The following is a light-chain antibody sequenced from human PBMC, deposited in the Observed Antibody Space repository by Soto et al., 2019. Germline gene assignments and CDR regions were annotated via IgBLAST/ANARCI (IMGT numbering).Light chain of an antibody. J-gene: IGKJ5*01. Sequence: HARSSLSASVGDRVTITCRASQSISSYLNWYQQKPGKAPKLMIYAASSLQSGVPSRFSGSGSGTDFTLTISRLESEDFAVYYGQQYKNWPTITFGQGTRLEIK. CDR1: QSISSY. V-gene: IGKV1-39*01. CDR3: QQYKNWPTIT. CDR2: AAS.